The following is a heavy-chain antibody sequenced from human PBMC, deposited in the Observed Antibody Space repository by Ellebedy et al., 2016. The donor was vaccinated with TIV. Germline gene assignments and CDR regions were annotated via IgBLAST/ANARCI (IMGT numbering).Heavy chain of an antibody. CDR3: ARRWLQSKGYFDY. D-gene: IGHD5-24*01. CDR2: MNPNSGNT. J-gene: IGHJ4*02. Sequence: ASVKVSCXASGYTFTSYGISWVRQAPGQGLEWMGWMNPNSGNTGYAQKFQGRVTMTRNTSISTAYMELSSLRSEDTAVYYCARRWLQSKGYFDYWGQGTLVTVSS. V-gene: IGHV1-8*02. CDR1: GYTFTSYG.